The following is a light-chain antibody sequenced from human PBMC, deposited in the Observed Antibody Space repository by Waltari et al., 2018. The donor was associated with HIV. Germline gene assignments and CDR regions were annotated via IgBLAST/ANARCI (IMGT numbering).Light chain of an antibody. CDR1: HGISNS. CDR2: AAS. Sequence: DIQMTQSPSSLSASVGDRVTITCRASHGISNSLAWYQQKPGKAPKLLLYAASRLESGVPPRFSGSGSGTDYTHTISSLQPEDFATYYCQQYYSTPPTFGGGTKVEIK. J-gene: IGKJ4*01. CDR3: QQYYSTPPT. V-gene: IGKV1-NL1*01.